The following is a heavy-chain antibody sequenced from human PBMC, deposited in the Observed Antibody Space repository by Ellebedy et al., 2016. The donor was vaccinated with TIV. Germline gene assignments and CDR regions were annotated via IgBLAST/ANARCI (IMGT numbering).Heavy chain of an antibody. CDR3: AKDRTPGDGYWVFDY. V-gene: IGHV3-23*01. Sequence: GESLKISCAASGFTFSSYAMTWVRQAPGKGLEWVSGIVGSGAQKYADSAKGRFTISRDNSKSTLDLQMNSLRAEDTAVYFCAKDRTPGDGYWVFDYWGQGTLVTVSS. CDR1: GFTFSSYA. J-gene: IGHJ4*02. CDR2: IVGSGA. D-gene: IGHD5-18*01.